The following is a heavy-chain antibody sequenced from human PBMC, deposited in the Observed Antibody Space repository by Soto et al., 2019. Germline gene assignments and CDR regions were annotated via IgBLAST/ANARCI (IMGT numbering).Heavy chain of an antibody. J-gene: IGHJ4*02. D-gene: IGHD6-6*01. CDR2: IYDSGGT. V-gene: IGHV4-59*01. Sequence: QVQLQESGPGLVKPSETLSLTCTVSGGSISSYYWSWIRQPPGKGLEWIGYIYDSGGTNYNPSLTSRVTISVDTSKNQFSLKLTSVTAPDTAVCYCAALPRYCGQGTLVTVSS. CDR3: AALPRY. CDR1: GGSISSYY.